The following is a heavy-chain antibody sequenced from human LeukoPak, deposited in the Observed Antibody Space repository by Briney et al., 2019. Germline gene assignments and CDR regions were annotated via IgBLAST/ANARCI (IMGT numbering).Heavy chain of an antibody. J-gene: IGHJ6*03. Sequence: GESLKISCKASGYNFTKSWIGWVRQMPGKGLEWVGIVYPGDSDTRYSPSFQGHVTISADKSISTAYLQWSSLKVSDTATYYCARQELGYCSSSSCPPYMDVWGKGTTVTVSS. CDR1: GYNFTKSW. CDR2: VYPGDSDT. D-gene: IGHD2-2*01. CDR3: ARQELGYCSSSSCPPYMDV. V-gene: IGHV5-51*01.